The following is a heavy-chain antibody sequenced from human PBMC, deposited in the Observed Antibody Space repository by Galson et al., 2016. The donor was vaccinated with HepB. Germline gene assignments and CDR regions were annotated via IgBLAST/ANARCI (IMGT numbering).Heavy chain of an antibody. Sequence: GGYYCTWIRQLPGKGLEWIGYIYYSGNTYYNPSLKSRVTISVDMSKNQFSLNLSSVTAADTAVYYCAMRREGSSWPFDFWGQGTLVTVSS. V-gene: IGHV4-31*02. CDR2: IYYSGNT. CDR1: GGYY. D-gene: IGHD6-13*01. J-gene: IGHJ4*02. CDR3: AMRREGSSWPFDF.